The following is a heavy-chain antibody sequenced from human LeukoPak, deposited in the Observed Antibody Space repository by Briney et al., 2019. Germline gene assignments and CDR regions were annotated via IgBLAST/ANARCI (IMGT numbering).Heavy chain of an antibody. D-gene: IGHD2-2*01. V-gene: IGHV4-59*11. CDR1: AGSISTHY. CDR2: IQYSGSN. J-gene: IGHJ6*02. Sequence: SETLTLTCSVSAGSISTHYWSWIRQPPGKGLEWIGYIQYSGSNNSNPSRTRRVTISIDTSKNQFSLKSRSVTAAATAVYYCAGGNCGGTSCHAYYQYGIDVWGQGTTVTVSS. CDR3: AGGNCGGTSCHAYYQYGIDV.